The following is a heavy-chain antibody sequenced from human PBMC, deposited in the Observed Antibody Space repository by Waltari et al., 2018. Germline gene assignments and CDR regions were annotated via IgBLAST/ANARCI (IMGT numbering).Heavy chain of an antibody. D-gene: IGHD6-6*01. CDR1: GFTFSSYG. J-gene: IGHJ4*02. CDR3: ARVKGSSSGRGPFDY. Sequence: QVQLVESGRGVVQPGRSLRLSCAASGFTFSSYGMHWVRQAPGKGLEWVAVIWYDGSNKNYADSVKGRFTISRDNSKNTLYLQMNGLRAEDTAVYYCARVKGSSSGRGPFDYWGQGTLVTVSS. CDR2: IWYDGSNK. V-gene: IGHV3-33*01.